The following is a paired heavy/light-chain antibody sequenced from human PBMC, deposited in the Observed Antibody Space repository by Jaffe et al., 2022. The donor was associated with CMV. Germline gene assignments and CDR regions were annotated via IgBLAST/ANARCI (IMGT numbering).Heavy chain of an antibody. Sequence: QVQLVQSGAEVKKPGASVKVSCKASGYTFTDYYMHWVRQAPGQGLEWMGWINPNSGGTNYAQKFQGRVAMTRDTSISTAYMELSRLTSDDTAVYYCARDMGYSSSSGRSISDWYFDLWGRGTLVTVSS. CDR2: INPNSGGT. D-gene: IGHD6-6*01. CDR1: GYTFTDYY. V-gene: IGHV1-2*02. J-gene: IGHJ2*01. CDR3: ARDMGYSSSSGRSISDWYFDL.
Light chain of an antibody. CDR1: NLGAKY. CDR3: QAWDSSTYVV. V-gene: IGLV3-1*01. J-gene: IGLJ2*01. CDR2: QDT. Sequence: SYELTQPPSLSVSPGQTASITCSGDNLGAKYACWYQQKPGQSPVLVIYQDTKRPSGIPERFSGSNSGNTATLTISGTQAMDEADYYCQAWDSSTYVVFGGGTKLTVL.